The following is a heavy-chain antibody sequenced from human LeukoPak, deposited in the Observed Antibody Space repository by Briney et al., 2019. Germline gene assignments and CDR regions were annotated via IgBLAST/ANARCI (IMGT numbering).Heavy chain of an antibody. CDR1: GLTFGDYA. CDR3: TRRRGYSGTYYDAFDI. D-gene: IGHD1-26*01. CDR2: IRNKGHGGTT. Sequence: GGSLRLSCTGSGLTFGDYAMSWFRQAPGKGLEWVGFIRNKGHGGTTKYAASVKGRFTISRDDSKGIAYLQMNSLKTEDTAVYYCTRRRGYSGTYYDAFDIWGQGTMVTVSS. J-gene: IGHJ3*02. V-gene: IGHV3-49*03.